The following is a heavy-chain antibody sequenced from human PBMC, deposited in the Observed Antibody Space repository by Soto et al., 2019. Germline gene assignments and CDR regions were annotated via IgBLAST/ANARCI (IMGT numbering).Heavy chain of an antibody. CDR1: GGSIRSYY. V-gene: IGHV4-59*08. D-gene: IGHD3-9*01. Sequence: SETLSLTCTVSGGSIRSYYWSWIRQPPGKGLEWIGYIYYSGSTNYNPSLKSRVTISVDTSKNQFSLKLSSVTAADTAVYYCARHKNDILTGYSGGWFDPWGQGTLVTVS. J-gene: IGHJ5*02. CDR3: ARHKNDILTGYSGGWFDP. CDR2: IYYSGST.